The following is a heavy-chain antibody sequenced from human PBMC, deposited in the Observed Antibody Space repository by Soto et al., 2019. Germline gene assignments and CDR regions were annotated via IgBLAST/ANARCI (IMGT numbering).Heavy chain of an antibody. CDR2: VYYTGST. V-gene: IGHV4-59*01. D-gene: IGHD3-10*01. Sequence: PSETLSLTCSVSGGSISGSYWSWIRQSPGQGLEWLGYVYYTGSTNYSPSLRSRVSTSVDTSKNEFSLRLSSVTAADTAVYFCAGGAAVRRAYFDYWGQGTLVTVSS. CDR1: GGSISGSY. CDR3: AGGAAVRRAYFDY. J-gene: IGHJ4*02.